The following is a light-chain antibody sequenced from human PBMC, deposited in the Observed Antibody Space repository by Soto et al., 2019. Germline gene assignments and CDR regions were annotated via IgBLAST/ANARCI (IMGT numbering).Light chain of an antibody. CDR3: QQRSNWPRT. V-gene: IGKV3-11*01. CDR2: DAS. CDR1: QSVSRY. J-gene: IGKJ4*01. Sequence: EIVVTQSPATLSLSPGERGTLSCRASQSVSRYLAWYEQKPGKAPRLLIYDASNRATGIPARFSGSGSGTDFTLTISSLEPEDFEVYYCQQRSNWPRTFGGGTKVDIK.